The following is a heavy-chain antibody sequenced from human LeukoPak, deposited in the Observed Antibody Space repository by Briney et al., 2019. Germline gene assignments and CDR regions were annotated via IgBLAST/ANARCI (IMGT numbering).Heavy chain of an antibody. CDR1: GGSISSGSYY. Sequence: SETLSLTCTVSGGSISSGSYYWSWIRQPAGKGLEWIGRIYTSGSTNYNPSLKSRVTISVDTSKNQFSLKLSSVTAADTAVYYCAREFDRGSSDYWGQGTLVTVSS. CDR3: AREFDRGSSDY. CDR2: IYTSGST. J-gene: IGHJ4*02. D-gene: IGHD2-2*01. V-gene: IGHV4-61*02.